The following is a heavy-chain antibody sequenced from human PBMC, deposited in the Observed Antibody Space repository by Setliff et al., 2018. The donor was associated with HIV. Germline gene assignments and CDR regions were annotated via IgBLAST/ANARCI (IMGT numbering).Heavy chain of an antibody. V-gene: IGHV3-30*04. Sequence: GGSLRLSCAASRFTFRQYAMYWVRQAPGKGLEWVALVSHDESHKSYAGFVKGRYIISRDNSNTVSLQMNSLRVEDTAVYYCARDMTRRIVGSRRADAFDIWGQGTMVTVSS. CDR1: RFTFRQYA. J-gene: IGHJ3*02. CDR2: VSHDESHK. D-gene: IGHD1-26*01. CDR3: ARDMTRRIVGSRRADAFDI.